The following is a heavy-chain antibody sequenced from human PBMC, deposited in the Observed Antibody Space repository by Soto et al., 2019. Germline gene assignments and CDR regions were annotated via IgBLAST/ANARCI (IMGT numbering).Heavy chain of an antibody. J-gene: IGHJ3*02. V-gene: IGHV1-69*13. CDR2: IIPIFGTA. CDR3: ASEYYYDSSGPRALDI. Sequence: SVKVSCKASGGTFSSYAISWVRQAPGQGLGWMGGIIPIFGTANYAQRFQGRVTITADESTSTAYMELSSLRSEDTAVYYCASEYYYDSSGPRALDIWGQGTMVTVSS. D-gene: IGHD3-22*01. CDR1: GGTFSSYA.